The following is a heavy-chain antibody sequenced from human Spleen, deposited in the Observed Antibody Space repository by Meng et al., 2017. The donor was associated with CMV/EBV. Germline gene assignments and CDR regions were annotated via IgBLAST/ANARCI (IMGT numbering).Heavy chain of an antibody. CDR1: GFTFRSYW. Sequence: SCAASGFTFRSYWLHWVRQAPGKGLVWVSRINSDGSSTSYADSVKGRFTISRDNAKNTLYLQMNSLRAEDTAVYYCVRLCRGSYYCYWGQGTLVTVSS. CDR2: INSDGSST. V-gene: IGHV3-74*01. D-gene: IGHD1-26*01. J-gene: IGHJ4*02. CDR3: VRLCRGSYYCY.